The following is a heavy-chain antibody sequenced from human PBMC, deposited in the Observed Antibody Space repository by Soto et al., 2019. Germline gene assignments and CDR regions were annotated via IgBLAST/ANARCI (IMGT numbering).Heavy chain of an antibody. CDR1: GFIFSNYA. V-gene: IGHV3-23*01. CDR3: AKSQSSLYYMDV. J-gene: IGHJ6*03. CDR2: FGGSGGT. Sequence: EVQVLESGGGLVQPGGSLRLSCVGSGFIFSNYAMAWVRQAPGKGLEWVSGFGGSGGTYYADSVKGRYTISRDNSKNTLYLQMNSLRVEDTAVYYCAKSQSSLYYMDVWGKGTPVTVSS.